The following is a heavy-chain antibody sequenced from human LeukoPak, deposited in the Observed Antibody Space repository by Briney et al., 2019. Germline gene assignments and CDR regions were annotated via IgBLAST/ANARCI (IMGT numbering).Heavy chain of an antibody. CDR1: GFTFDDYA. Sequence: PGGSLRLSCAASGFTFDDYAMHWVRQAPGKGLEWVSGISWNSGHIGYADSEKGRFTISRDNAKNSLYLQMNSLRAEDMALYYCAKSSYGDYPSYMDVWGKGTTVTVSS. J-gene: IGHJ6*03. CDR3: AKSSYGDYPSYMDV. V-gene: IGHV3-9*03. CDR2: ISWNSGHI. D-gene: IGHD4-17*01.